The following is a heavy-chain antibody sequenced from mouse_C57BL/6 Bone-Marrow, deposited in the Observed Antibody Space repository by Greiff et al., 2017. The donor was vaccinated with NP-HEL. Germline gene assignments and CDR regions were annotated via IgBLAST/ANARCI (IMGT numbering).Heavy chain of an antibody. V-gene: IGHV1-59*01. Sequence: QVQLQQPGAELVRPGTSVKLSCKASGYTFTSYWMHWVKQRPGQGLEWIGVIDPSDSYTNYNQKFKGKATLTVDTSSSTAYMQLSSLTSEDSAVYYCAAYYSNVAWFAYWGQGTLVTVSA. CDR1: GYTFTSYW. CDR2: IDPSDSYT. CDR3: AAYYSNVAWFAY. D-gene: IGHD2-5*01. J-gene: IGHJ3*01.